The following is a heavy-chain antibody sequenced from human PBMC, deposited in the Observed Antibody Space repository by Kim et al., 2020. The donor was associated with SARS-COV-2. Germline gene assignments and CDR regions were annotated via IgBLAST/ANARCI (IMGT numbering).Heavy chain of an antibody. V-gene: IGHV3-15*01. CDR1: GITISNAY. J-gene: IGHJ5*01. CDR3: TTDRGITARPIFDA. D-gene: IGHD6-6*01. Sequence: GGSLRLSCKASGITISNAYMNWARQAPGKGLEWVGRIKSQTDGGTTDFAASVKGRFTISRDESKNTLYLQMNSLIPEDTADCYCTTDRGITARPIFDAWG. CDR2: IKSQTDGGTT.